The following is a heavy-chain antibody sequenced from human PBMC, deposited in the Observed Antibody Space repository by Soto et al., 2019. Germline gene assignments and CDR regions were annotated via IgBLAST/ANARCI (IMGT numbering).Heavy chain of an antibody. CDR2: INPDGSVK. CDR1: GFTFSAYW. V-gene: IGHV3-7*01. D-gene: IGHD3-22*01. Sequence: LRLSCAASGFTFSAYWINWVRQTPGKGLEWVANINPDGSVKNYAESVKGRFTISRDNAKNSLYLQMNSLRAEDTAVYSCARGYDYLIDYWGQGTPVTVSS. J-gene: IGHJ4*02. CDR3: ARGYDYLIDY.